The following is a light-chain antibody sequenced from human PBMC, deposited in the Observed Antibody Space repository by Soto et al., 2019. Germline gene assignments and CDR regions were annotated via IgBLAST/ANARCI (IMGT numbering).Light chain of an antibody. CDR2: GAS. CDR1: QSVSSSY. CDR3: QQYGSSPYS. Sequence: EIALTQSPGTLSLSPGERATLSCRASQSVSSSYLAWYQQKPGQAPRLLIYGASSRATGIPDRFSGSGSGTDFTITISRLEPEDFAVYYCQQYGSSPYSVGRGTKLEIK. J-gene: IGKJ2*03. V-gene: IGKV3-20*01.